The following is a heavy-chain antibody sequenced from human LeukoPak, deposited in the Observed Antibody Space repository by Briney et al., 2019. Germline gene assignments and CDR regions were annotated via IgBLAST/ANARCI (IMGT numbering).Heavy chain of an antibody. J-gene: IGHJ6*04. Sequence: GGSLKLSCAASGFTFSGSAMHWVRQASGKGLEWVGRIRSKANSYATAYAASVKGRFTISGDDSKNTAYLQMNSLKTEDTAVYYCTMSSRMVRGVIGYYYGMDVWGKGTTVTVSS. D-gene: IGHD3-10*01. CDR2: IRSKANSYAT. V-gene: IGHV3-73*01. CDR1: GFTFSGSA. CDR3: TMSSRMVRGVIGYYYGMDV.